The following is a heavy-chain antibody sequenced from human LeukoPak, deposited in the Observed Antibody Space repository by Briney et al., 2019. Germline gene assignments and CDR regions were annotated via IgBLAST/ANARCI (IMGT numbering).Heavy chain of an antibody. D-gene: IGHD2-2*01. CDR2: IYHSGST. CDR1: GYSLSSGYY. V-gene: IGHV4-38-2*01. Sequence: PSETLSLTCAVSGYSLSSGYYWGWIRQPPGKGLEWIGSIYHSGSTYYNPSLKSRVTISVDTSKNQFSLKLSSVTAADTAVYYCARGTLDIVVVPAADYFDYWGQGTLVAVSS. J-gene: IGHJ4*02. CDR3: ARGTLDIVVVPAADYFDY.